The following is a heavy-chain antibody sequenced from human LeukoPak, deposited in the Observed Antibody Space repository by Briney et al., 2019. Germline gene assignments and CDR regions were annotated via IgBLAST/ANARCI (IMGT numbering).Heavy chain of an antibody. V-gene: IGHV3-48*03. D-gene: IGHD4-17*01. J-gene: IGHJ2*01. CDR2: ISSSASTI. CDR1: GFTFSSYE. CDR3: ARDLYGDHWYFDL. Sequence: GGSLRLSCAASGFTFSSYEMNWVRQAPGKGLECVSYISSSASTINYAGFVKGRFTISRDNAKNSLYLQMNGLRAEDTAVYYCARDLYGDHWYFDLWGRGTLVTVSS.